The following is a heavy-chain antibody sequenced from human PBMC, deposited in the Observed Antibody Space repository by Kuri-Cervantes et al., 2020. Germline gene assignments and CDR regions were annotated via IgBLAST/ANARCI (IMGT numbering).Heavy chain of an antibody. CDR2: INSDGSST. CDR3: AKDQDPYYYYGMDV. J-gene: IGHJ6*02. Sequence: GESLKISCAASGFTFSSYWMHWVRQAPGKGLVWVSRINSDGSSTSYADSVKGRFTISRDNAKNTLYLQMNSLRAEDTALYYCAKDQDPYYYYGMDVWGQGTTVTVSS. CDR1: GFTFSSYW. V-gene: IGHV3-74*01.